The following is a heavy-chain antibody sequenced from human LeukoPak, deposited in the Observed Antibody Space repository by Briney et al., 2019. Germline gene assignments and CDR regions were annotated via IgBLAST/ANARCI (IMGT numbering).Heavy chain of an antibody. CDR1: GYSFTDYY. V-gene: IGHV1-2*02. D-gene: IGHD3-3*01. J-gene: IGHJ5*02. CDR2: INPKSGRT. Sequence: GASVKVSCKTSGYSFTDYYIHWVRQAPGQGLEWMGWINPKSGRTSSARKFQGRVTVTRDPSISTVYMDMAWLTSDDTAIYFCARADFVDAGPYLIGPWGQGTLVTVSS. CDR3: ARADFVDAGPYLIGP.